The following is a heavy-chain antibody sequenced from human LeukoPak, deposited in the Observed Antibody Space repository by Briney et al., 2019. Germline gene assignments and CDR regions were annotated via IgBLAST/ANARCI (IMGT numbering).Heavy chain of an antibody. J-gene: IGHJ4*02. Sequence: GGSLRLSCTASGFTFSTYWMTWVRQAPGKGLEWVANIKTDGTEEYYADSVKGRFTISRDNAKNSLYLHMKSLRVDDTAVYYCARRLVGGTDYFDYWGQATLVTVPS. D-gene: IGHD1-26*01. CDR1: GFTFSTYW. V-gene: IGHV3-7*01. CDR2: IKTDGTEE. CDR3: ARRLVGGTDYFDY.